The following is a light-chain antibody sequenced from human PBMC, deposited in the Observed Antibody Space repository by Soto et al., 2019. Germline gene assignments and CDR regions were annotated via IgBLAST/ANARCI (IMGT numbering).Light chain of an antibody. CDR3: QQYDSSPWT. Sequence: EIVLTQSPGTLSLSPGERATLSCRASQSVSSSFLAWYQQKPGQAPRPLIYGASSRATGIPDRFSGSGSGTXXXLXXSRLEPEDFAVYYCQQYDSSPWTFGQGTKVEIK. CDR1: QSVSSSF. J-gene: IGKJ1*01. V-gene: IGKV3-20*01. CDR2: GAS.